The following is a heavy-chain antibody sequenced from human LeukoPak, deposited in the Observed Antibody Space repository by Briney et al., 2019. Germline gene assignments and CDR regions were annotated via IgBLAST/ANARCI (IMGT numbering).Heavy chain of an antibody. Sequence: GASVKVSCKASGYTFTGYYMHWVRQAPGQGLEWMGWINPNSGGTNYAQKFQGRVTMTRDTSISTAYMELSRLRSDDTAVYYCARGGTRIAVAGSYDYWGQGTLVTVSS. D-gene: IGHD6-19*01. J-gene: IGHJ4*02. CDR2: INPNSGGT. CDR3: ARGGTRIAVAGSYDY. CDR1: GYTFTGYY. V-gene: IGHV1-2*02.